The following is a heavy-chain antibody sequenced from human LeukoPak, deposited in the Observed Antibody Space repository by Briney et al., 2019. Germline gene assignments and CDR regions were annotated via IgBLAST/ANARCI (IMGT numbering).Heavy chain of an antibody. CDR2: IIPIFGTA. CDR3: ARNISPFWSGNNHDAFDI. D-gene: IGHD3-3*01. CDR1: GGTFSSYA. Sequence: GASVKVSCKASGGTFSSYAISWVRQAPGQGLEWMGGIIPIFGTANYAQKFQGRVTITADESTSTAYMELSSLRSEDTAVYYCARNISPFWSGNNHDAFDIWGQGTTVTVSS. J-gene: IGHJ3*02. V-gene: IGHV1-69*13.